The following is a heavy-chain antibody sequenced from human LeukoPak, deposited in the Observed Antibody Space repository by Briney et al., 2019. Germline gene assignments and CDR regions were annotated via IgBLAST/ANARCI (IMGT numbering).Heavy chain of an antibody. CDR3: ARVACSGGSCYHFDY. V-gene: IGHV4-4*07. CDR1: GGSISTYY. D-gene: IGHD2-15*01. CDR2: MYSSGIT. J-gene: IGHJ4*02. Sequence: SETLSLTCTVSGGSISTYYWTWIRQPAGKGLEWIGRMYSSGITDYNPSLKSRVTMSVDMSKNQFSLKLSSATAADTAVYYCARVACSGGSCYHFDYWGQGTLVTVSS.